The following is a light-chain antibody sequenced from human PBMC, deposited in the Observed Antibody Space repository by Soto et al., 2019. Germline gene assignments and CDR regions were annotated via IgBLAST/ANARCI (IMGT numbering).Light chain of an antibody. Sequence: QSVLTQPHSVSGSPGQSVTISCTGTSSDVGGYNYVSWYQHHPGKAPKLMIYDVSKRPSGVPDRFSGSKSGNTASLTISGLQAEDDADYYCCSYAGSYTWVFGGGTKLTV. CDR3: CSYAGSYTWV. CDR1: SSDVGGYNY. V-gene: IGLV2-11*01. J-gene: IGLJ3*02. CDR2: DVS.